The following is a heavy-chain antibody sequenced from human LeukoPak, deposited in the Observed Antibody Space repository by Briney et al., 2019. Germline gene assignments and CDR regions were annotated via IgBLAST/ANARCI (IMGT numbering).Heavy chain of an antibody. D-gene: IGHD6-19*01. CDR2: IYYSGST. CDR3: ARRGGWYGNDAFDI. J-gene: IGHJ3*02. Sequence: SETLSLTCTVSGGSISSYYWSWLRQPPGKGLEWVGYIYYSGSTNYNPSLKSRVTISVDTSKNQFSLKLSSVTAADTAVYYCARRGGWYGNDAFDIWGQGTMVTVSS. CDR1: GGSISSYY. V-gene: IGHV4-59*08.